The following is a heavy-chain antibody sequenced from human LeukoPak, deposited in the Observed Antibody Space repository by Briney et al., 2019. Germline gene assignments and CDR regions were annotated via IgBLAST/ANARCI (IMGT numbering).Heavy chain of an antibody. V-gene: IGHV4-4*09. CDR1: DGSISSYY. CDR3: ARGFLYIAAAGTSFDY. J-gene: IGHJ4*02. CDR2: IYTSETT. D-gene: IGHD6-13*01. Sequence: SETLSLTWTVDGSISSYYWSWIRRPPGKGLGWIGCIYTSETTNYNPSLKSRVTISVDTSKNQFSLKLSSVTAADTAVYYCARGFLYIAAAGTSFDYWGQGTLVTVSS.